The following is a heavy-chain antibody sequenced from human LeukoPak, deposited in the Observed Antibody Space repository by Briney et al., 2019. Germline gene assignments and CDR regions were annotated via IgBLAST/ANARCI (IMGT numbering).Heavy chain of an antibody. CDR2: IIPIFGTA. D-gene: IGHD1-26*01. V-gene: IGHV1-69*05. CDR1: GGTFSSYA. Sequence: ASVKVSCKASGGTFSSYAISWVRQAPGQGLEWMGGIIPIFGTANYAQKFQGRVTITTDESTSTAYMELSSLRSEDTAVYYRARAGSYYFVSWFDPWGQGTLVTVSS. CDR3: ARAGSYYFVSWFDP. J-gene: IGHJ5*02.